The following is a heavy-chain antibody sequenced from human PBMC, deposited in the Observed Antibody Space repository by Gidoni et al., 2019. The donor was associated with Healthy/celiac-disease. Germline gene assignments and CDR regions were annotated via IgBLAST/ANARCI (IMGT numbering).Heavy chain of an antibody. V-gene: IGHV3-23*04. D-gene: IGHD5-12*01. J-gene: IGHJ6*03. Sequence: EVQLVESGGGLVQPGGSLRLSCAASGFTFSSYARSWVRQAPGKGLEWVSAISGSGGSTYYADSVKGRFTISRDNSKNTLYLQMNSLRAEDTAVYYCAKFPIVATIIDYYYYMDVWGKGTTVTVSS. CDR2: ISGSGGST. CDR1: GFTFSSYA. CDR3: AKFPIVATIIDYYYYMDV.